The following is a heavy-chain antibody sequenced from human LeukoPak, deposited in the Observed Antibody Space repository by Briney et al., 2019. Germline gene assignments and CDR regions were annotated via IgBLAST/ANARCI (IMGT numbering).Heavy chain of an antibody. Sequence: SETLSLTCAVSGYSISSGYYWSWIRQPPGKGLEWIGSIYHSGSTYYNPSLKSRVTISVDTSKNQFSLKLSSVTAADTAVYYCARSLVVVPATIDWFDPWGQGTLVTVSS. CDR2: IYHSGST. J-gene: IGHJ5*02. CDR3: ARSLVVVPATIDWFDP. D-gene: IGHD2-2*01. V-gene: IGHV4-38-2*01. CDR1: GYSISSGYY.